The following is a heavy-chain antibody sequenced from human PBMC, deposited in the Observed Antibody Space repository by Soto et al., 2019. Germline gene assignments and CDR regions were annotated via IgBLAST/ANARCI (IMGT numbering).Heavy chain of an antibody. CDR1: GGSISNYY. Sequence: SETLSLTCTVSGGSISNYYWNWIRQSPGKGLEWIGYIYSSGSTHYNPSLQNRVTISIDTSKNQVSLKVNSVTAADTAVYYCARNRGFASGSFESLGPGTLVTVSS. CDR3: ARNRGFASGSFES. CDR2: IYSSGST. V-gene: IGHV4-59*01. J-gene: IGHJ4*01. D-gene: IGHD3-10*01.